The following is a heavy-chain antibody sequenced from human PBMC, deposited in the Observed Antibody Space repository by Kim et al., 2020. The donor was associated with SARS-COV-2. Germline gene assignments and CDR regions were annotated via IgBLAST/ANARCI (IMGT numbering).Heavy chain of an antibody. Sequence: ETLSLTCTVSGGSISSSSYYWGWIRQPPGKGLEWIGSIYYSGSTYYNPSLKSRVTISVDTSKNQFSLKLSSVTAADTAVYYCASKLRYFDWYLDYWGQGTLVTVSS. V-gene: IGHV4-39*01. J-gene: IGHJ4*02. CDR2: IYYSGST. CDR3: ASKLRYFDWYLDY. CDR1: GGSISSSSYY. D-gene: IGHD3-9*01.